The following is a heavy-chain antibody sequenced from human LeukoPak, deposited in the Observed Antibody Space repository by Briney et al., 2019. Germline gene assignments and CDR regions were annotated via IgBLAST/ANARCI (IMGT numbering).Heavy chain of an antibody. J-gene: IGHJ4*02. D-gene: IGHD2-2*02. CDR2: IYHSGST. V-gene: IGHV4-38-2*01. CDR1: GYSISSGYY. Sequence: SETLSLTCAVSGYSISSGYYWGWIRQPPGKGLEWIGSIYHSGSTYYNPSLKSRVTMSVDTSKNQFSLKLSSVTAADTAVYYCARYLSRARRYCSSTSCYTSDYWGQGTLVTVSS. CDR3: ARYLSRARRYCSSTSCYTSDY.